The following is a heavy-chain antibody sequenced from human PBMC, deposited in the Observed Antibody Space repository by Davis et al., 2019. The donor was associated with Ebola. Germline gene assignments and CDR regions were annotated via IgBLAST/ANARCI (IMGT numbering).Heavy chain of an antibody. CDR2: IGSSSNYI. Sequence: GESLKISCAASGFTFSSYSMNWVRQAPGKGLEWVSSIGSSSNYIYYADSVKGRFTISRDNSKNTLHLQMSSLRAEDTALYYCAKVGGDPRYFDASLPLEAFDMWGQGTKVTVSS. CDR1: GFTFSSYS. V-gene: IGHV3-21*04. J-gene: IGHJ3*02. CDR3: AKVGGDPRYFDASLPLEAFDM. D-gene: IGHD3-9*01.